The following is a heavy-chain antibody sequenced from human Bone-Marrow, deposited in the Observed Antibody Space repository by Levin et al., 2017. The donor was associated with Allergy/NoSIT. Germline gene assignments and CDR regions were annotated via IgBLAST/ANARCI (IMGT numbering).Heavy chain of an antibody. CDR1: GYTFTGYY. CDR2: INPNSGGT. V-gene: IGHV1-2*02. D-gene: IGHD2-2*01. J-gene: IGHJ3*02. CDR3: ARTRKLLLGAFDI. Sequence: GESLKISCKASGYTFTGYYMHWVRQAPGQGLEWMGWINPNSGGTNYAQKFQGRVTMTRDTSISTAYMELSRLRSDDTAVYYCARTRKLLLGAFDIWGQGTMVTVSS.